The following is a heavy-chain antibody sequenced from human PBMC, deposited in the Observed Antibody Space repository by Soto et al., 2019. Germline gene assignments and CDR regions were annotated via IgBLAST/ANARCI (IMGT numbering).Heavy chain of an antibody. J-gene: IGHJ3*02. CDR3: ASDGGYDSSGSGVEDAFDI. CDR2: IIPILGIA. D-gene: IGHD3-22*01. V-gene: IGHV1-69*02. CDR1: GGTFSSYT. Sequence: QVQLVQSGAEVKKPGASVKVSCKASGGTFSSYTISWVRQAPGQGLEWMGRIIPILGIANDAQKFQGRVTITADKSTSTASMELSSLRSEDTAVYYCASDGGYDSSGSGVEDAFDIWGRGTMVTVSS.